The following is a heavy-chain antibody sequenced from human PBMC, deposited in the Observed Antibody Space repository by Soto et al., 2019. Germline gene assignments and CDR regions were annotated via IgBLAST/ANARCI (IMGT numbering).Heavy chain of an antibody. Sequence: QVQLVQSGAEVKKPGASVKVSCKASGYTFTSYGISWVRQAPGQGLEWMGWISAYNGNTNYAQKLQGRVTMTTDTXTXTAYMELRSLRSDDTAVYYCARVYRITMVRGELSEYWGQGTLVTVSS. J-gene: IGHJ4*02. CDR3: ARVYRITMVRGELSEY. V-gene: IGHV1-18*01. CDR2: ISAYNGNT. CDR1: GYTFTSYG. D-gene: IGHD3-10*01.